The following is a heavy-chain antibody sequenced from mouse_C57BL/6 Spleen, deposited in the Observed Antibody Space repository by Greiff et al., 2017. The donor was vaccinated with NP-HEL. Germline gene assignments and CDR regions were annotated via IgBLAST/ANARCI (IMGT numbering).Heavy chain of an antibody. D-gene: IGHD1-3*01. CDR3: ARSLSGGYFDV. CDR1: GYAFTNYL. Sequence: VQGVESGAELVRPGTSVKVSCKASGYAFTNYLIEWVKQRPGQGLEWIGVINPGSGGTNYNEKFKGKATLTADKSSSTAYMQLSSLTSEDSAVYFCARSLSGGYFDVWGTGTTVTVSS. CDR2: INPGSGGT. V-gene: IGHV1-54*01. J-gene: IGHJ1*03.